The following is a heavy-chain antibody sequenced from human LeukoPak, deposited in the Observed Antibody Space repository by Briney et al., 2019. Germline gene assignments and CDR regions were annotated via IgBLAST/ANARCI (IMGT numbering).Heavy chain of an antibody. CDR1: GFTFSSYA. CDR3: ARENYCSSTSCYYYYYYGMDV. D-gene: IGHD2-2*01. J-gene: IGHJ6*02. CDR2: ISYDGSNK. V-gene: IGHV3-30-3*01. Sequence: GGSLRLSCAASGFTFSSYAMRWVRQAPGKGLEWVAVISYDGSNKYYADSVKGRFTISRDNSKNTLYLQMNSLRAEDTAVYYCARENYCSSTSCYYYYYYGMDVWGQGTTVTVSS.